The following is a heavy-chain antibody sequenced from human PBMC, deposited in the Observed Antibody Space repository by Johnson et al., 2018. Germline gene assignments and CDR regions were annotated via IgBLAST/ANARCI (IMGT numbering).Heavy chain of an antibody. D-gene: IGHD4-17*01. Sequence: QVQLVESGAEVKKPGASVKVSCKASGYTLTSYDINWVRQATGQGLEWVGWMNPNRGHTGYAQKFQGRVTMTRNTSISTADMELSSLKSEDTAVYYCARGGYGDKDAFDIWGQGTMVTVSS. J-gene: IGHJ3*02. CDR2: MNPNRGHT. CDR3: ARGGYGDKDAFDI. V-gene: IGHV1-8*01. CDR1: GYTLTSYD.